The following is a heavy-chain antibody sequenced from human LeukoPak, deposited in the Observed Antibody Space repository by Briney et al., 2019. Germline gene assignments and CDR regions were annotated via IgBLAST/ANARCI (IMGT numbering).Heavy chain of an antibody. CDR1: GGTFSSYA. Sequence: SVKVSCKASGGTFSSYAISWVRQAPGQGLEWMGGIIPIFGTANYAQKFQGRVTITTDESTSTAYMELSSLRSEDTAVYYCARKTVVVPAAREASYAEYFQHWGQGTLVTVSS. CDR2: IIPIFGTA. J-gene: IGHJ1*01. D-gene: IGHD2-2*01. CDR3: ARKTVVVPAAREASYAEYFQH. V-gene: IGHV1-69*05.